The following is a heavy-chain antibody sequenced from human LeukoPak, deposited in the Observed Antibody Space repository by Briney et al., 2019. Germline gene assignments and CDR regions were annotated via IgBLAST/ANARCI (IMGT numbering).Heavy chain of an antibody. J-gene: IGHJ4*02. CDR1: GSTFTSYG. Sequence: ASVKVSCKASGSTFTSYGISWVRQAPGQGLEWMGWISAYNGNTNYAQKLQGRVTMTTDTSTSTAYMELRSLRSDDTAVYYCARDSPQQAYCGGDCYFFPDYWGQGTLVTVSS. V-gene: IGHV1-18*01. CDR3: ARDSPQQAYCGGDCYFFPDY. CDR2: ISAYNGNT. D-gene: IGHD2-21*02.